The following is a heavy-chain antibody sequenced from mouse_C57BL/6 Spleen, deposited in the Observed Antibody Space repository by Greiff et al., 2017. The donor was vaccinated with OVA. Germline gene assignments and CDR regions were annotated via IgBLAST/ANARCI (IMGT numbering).Heavy chain of an antibody. Sequence: QVQLQQSGPELVKPGASVKISCKASGYAFSSSWMNWVKQRPGKGLEWIGRIYPGDGDTNYNGKFKGKATLTADKSSSTAYMQLSSLTSEDSAVYVGAREEYDPTRDPFADWGQGTLVTVSA. J-gene: IGHJ3*01. V-gene: IGHV1-82*01. D-gene: IGHD2-10*02. CDR2: IYPGDGDT. CDR1: GYAFSSSW. CDR3: AREEYDPTRDPFAD.